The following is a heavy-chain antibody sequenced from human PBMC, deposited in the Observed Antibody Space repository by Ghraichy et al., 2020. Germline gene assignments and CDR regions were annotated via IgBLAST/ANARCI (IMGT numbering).Heavy chain of an antibody. CDR3: ARSVLLRYYYNGLDV. Sequence: SETLSLTCTVSGGSISSYYWSWIRQPPGKGLEWIGYIYYSGSTNYNPSLKSRVTISVDTSNNQFSLKLSSVTAADTAVYYWARSVLLRYYYNGLDVWGQGTTVTVS. J-gene: IGHJ6*02. CDR2: IYYSGST. CDR1: GGSISSYY. V-gene: IGHV4-59*01. D-gene: IGHD6-6*01.